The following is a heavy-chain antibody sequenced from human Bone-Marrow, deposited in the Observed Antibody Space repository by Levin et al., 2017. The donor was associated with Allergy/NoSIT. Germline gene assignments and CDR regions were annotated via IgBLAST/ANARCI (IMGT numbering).Heavy chain of an antibody. CDR3: ASWAMYHYDRSAFDYFYYAMDV. CDR2: ISAGGNYI. V-gene: IGHV3-21*01. D-gene: IGHD3-22*01. CDR1: GILFSSYD. J-gene: IGHJ6*02. Sequence: PGGSLRLSCAASGILFSSYDMNWVRQAPGEGLEWVSSISAGGNYIYYADSVKGRFTISRDNAKNSLFLQMNSLRAEDTAVYYCASWAMYHYDRSAFDYFYYAMDVWGQGTTVTVSS.